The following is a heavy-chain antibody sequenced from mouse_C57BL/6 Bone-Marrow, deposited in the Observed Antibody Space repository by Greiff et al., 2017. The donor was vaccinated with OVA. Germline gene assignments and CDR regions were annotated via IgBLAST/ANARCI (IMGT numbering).Heavy chain of an antibody. D-gene: IGHD1-1*01. CDR3: ARADWVTTVVATRYAMDY. V-gene: IGHV1-82*01. CDR2: IYPGDGDT. CDR1: GYAFSSSW. J-gene: IGHJ4*01. Sequence: VQLQESGPELVKPGASVKISCKASGYAFSSSWMNWVKQRPGKGLEWIGRIYPGDGDTNYNGKFKGKATLTADKSSSTAYMQLSSLTSEDTAVYFYARADWVTTVVATRYAMDYWGQGTSVTVSS.